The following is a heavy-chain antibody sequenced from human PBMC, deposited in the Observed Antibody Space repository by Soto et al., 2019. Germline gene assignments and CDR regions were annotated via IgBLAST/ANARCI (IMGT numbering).Heavy chain of an antibody. Sequence: EVQLLESGGGLIKPGGSLRLSCAASGFTFSNYAVSWVRQAPGKGLEWVSVISGSGAYISSADSVKGRIIISRDNSKNTLYLQMNSLTAEDTAVYYCAKLGGNYYISTIYHYYYMDVWGKGTTVTVSS. CDR1: GFTFSNYA. V-gene: IGHV3-23*01. CDR3: AKLGGNYYISTIYHYYYMDV. J-gene: IGHJ6*03. CDR2: ISGSGAYI. D-gene: IGHD3-22*01.